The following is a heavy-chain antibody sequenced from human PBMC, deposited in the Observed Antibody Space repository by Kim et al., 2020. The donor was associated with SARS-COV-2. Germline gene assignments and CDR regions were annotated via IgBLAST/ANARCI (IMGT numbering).Heavy chain of an antibody. Sequence: GGSLRLSCAASGFTVSSNYMSWVRQAPGKGLEWVSVIYSGGSTYYADSVKGRFTISRDNSKNTLYLQMNSLRAEDTAVYYCARDDYGDYPSYYYGMDVWGQGTTVTVSS. CDR1: GFTVSSNY. CDR2: IYSGGST. CDR3: ARDDYGDYPSYYYGMDV. D-gene: IGHD4-17*01. V-gene: IGHV3-53*01. J-gene: IGHJ6*02.